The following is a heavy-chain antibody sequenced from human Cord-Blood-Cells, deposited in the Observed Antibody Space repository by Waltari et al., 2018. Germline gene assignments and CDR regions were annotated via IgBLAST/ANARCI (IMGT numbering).Heavy chain of an antibody. D-gene: IGHD2-21*01. CDR2: IYYSGST. CDR1: GGSISSSSYY. J-gene: IGHJ2*01. CDR3: ARHGGDEWYFDL. V-gene: IGHV4-39*01. Sequence: QLQLQESGPGLVKPSATLSLTCTVSGGSISSSSYYWGWIRQPPGKGLEWIGSIYYSGSTYYNPSLKSRVTISVDTSKNQFSLKLSSVTAADTAVYYRARHGGDEWYFDLWGRGTLVTVSS.